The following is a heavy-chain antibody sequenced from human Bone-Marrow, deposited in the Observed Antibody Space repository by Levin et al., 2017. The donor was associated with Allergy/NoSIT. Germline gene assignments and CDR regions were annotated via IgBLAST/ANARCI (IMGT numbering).Heavy chain of an antibody. CDR1: GFTFSSYA. V-gene: IGHV3-30-3*01. J-gene: IGHJ4*02. Sequence: GGSLRLSCAASGFTFSSYAMHWVRQAPGKGLEWVAVISYDGSNKYYADSVKGRFTISRDNSKNTLYLQMNSLRAEDTAVYYCARDFAHYYDSSGSTDYWGQGTLVTVSS. CDR3: ARDFAHYYDSSGSTDY. CDR2: ISYDGSNK. D-gene: IGHD3-22*01.